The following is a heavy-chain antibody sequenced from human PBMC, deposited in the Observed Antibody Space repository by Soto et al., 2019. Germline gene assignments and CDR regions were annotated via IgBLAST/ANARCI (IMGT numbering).Heavy chain of an antibody. V-gene: IGHV4-39*01. J-gene: IGHJ6*02. Sequence: SETLSLTCTVSGGSISSSSYYWGWIRQPPGKGLEWIGSIYYSGSTYYNPSLKSRVTISVDTSKNQFSLKLSSVTAADTAVYYCARQGYSSSWFYYYYYGMDVWGQGTKVTVSS. D-gene: IGHD6-13*01. CDR2: IYYSGST. CDR1: GGSISSSSYY. CDR3: ARQGYSSSWFYYYYYGMDV.